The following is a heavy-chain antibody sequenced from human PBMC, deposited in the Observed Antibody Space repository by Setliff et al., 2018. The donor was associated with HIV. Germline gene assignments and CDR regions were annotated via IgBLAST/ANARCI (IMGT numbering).Heavy chain of an antibody. D-gene: IGHD6-6*01. CDR3: ARSAARPLFGAFDI. CDR1: GGSVSSGHYY. V-gene: IGHV4-61*09. J-gene: IGHJ3*02. Sequence: SETLSLTCTVSGGSVSSGHYYWSWIRQPAGKGLEWIGHIYTTGSTSYNPSLKSRVTISVDTSKNQFSLKLSSVTAADTAVYYCARSAARPLFGAFDIWGQGTMVTVSS. CDR2: IYTTGST.